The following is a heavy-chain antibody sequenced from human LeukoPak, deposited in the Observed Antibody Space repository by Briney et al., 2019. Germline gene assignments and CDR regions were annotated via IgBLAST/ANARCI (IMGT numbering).Heavy chain of an antibody. J-gene: IGHJ4*02. CDR1: GGSFSGYY. V-gene: IGHV4-59*01. Sequence: SETLSLTCAVYGGSFSGYYWSWIRRPPGKGLEWIGYIYYSGSTNYNPSLKSRVTISVDTSKNQFSLKLSSVTAADTAVYYCARVGWLQFYYFDYWGQGTLVTVSS. CDR2: IYYSGST. CDR3: ARVGWLQFYYFDY. D-gene: IGHD5-24*01.